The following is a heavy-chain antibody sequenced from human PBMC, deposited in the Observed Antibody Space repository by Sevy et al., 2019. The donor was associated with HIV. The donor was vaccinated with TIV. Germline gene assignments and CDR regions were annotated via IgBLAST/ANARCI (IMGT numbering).Heavy chain of an antibody. Sequence: GGSLGLSCAASGFTLSADWMHWVRQTPGKGLVCVSRINSDGAATHYADSVKGRFIISRDNGKNSLYLQMNSLRVEDTGLYYCTRGTRGVVQSWGQGTLVTVSS. CDR2: INSDGAAT. D-gene: IGHD3-10*01. V-gene: IGHV3-74*01. J-gene: IGHJ5*02. CDR3: TRGTRGVVQS. CDR1: GFTLSADW.